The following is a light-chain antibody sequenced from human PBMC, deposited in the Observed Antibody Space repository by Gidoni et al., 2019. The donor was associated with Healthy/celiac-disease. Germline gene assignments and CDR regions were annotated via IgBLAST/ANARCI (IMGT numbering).Light chain of an antibody. J-gene: IGKJ2*01. CDR1: QGISRY. CDR2: AAS. Sequence: DIQLTQSPSFLSASVGDRVTITCRASQGISRYLAWYQPKPGKAPKLLIYAASTLQSGVPSRFSGSGSGTEFTLTISSLQPEDFATYYCQQLNSYPRTFGQGTKLEIK. V-gene: IGKV1-9*01. CDR3: QQLNSYPRT.